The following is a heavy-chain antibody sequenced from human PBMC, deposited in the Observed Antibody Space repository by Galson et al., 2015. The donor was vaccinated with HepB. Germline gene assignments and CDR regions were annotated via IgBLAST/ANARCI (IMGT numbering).Heavy chain of an antibody. J-gene: IGHJ4*02. Sequence: QSGAEVKKPGESLRISCKGSGYSFTSYWINWVRQMPGKGLELIGRIDPSDSYTKYSPSFQGHVTISADKSINTAYLQWSSLKASDTAMYYCARSPKYNYGQTLGYWGQGTLVTVSS. V-gene: IGHV5-10-1*01. D-gene: IGHD5-18*01. CDR3: ARSPKYNYGQTLGY. CDR2: IDPSDSYT. CDR1: GYSFTSYW.